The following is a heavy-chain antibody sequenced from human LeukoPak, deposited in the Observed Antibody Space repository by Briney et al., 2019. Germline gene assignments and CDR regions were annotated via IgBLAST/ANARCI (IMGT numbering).Heavy chain of an antibody. CDR1: GFTFSSYA. J-gene: IGHJ4*02. D-gene: IGHD1-14*01. CDR3: ARILEPQGYFDY. CDR2: IYSGGST. V-gene: IGHV3-66*01. Sequence: GGSLRLSCAASGFTFSSYAMSWVRQAPGKGLEWVSVIYSGGSTYYADSVKGRFTISRDNSKNTLYLQMNSLRAEDTAVYYCARILEPQGYFDYWGQGTLVTVSS.